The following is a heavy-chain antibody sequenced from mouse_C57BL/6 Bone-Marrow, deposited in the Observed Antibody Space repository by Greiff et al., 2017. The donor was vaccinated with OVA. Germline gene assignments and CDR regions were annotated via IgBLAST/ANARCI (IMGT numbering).Heavy chain of an antibody. CDR3: ALSTMVTDYAMDY. J-gene: IGHJ4*01. V-gene: IGHV1-61*01. CDR1: GYTFTSYW. Sequence: QVQLQQSGAELVRPGSSVKLSCKASGYTFTSYWMDWVKQRPGQGLEWIGNIYPSDSETHYNQKFKDKATLTVDKSSSTAYMQLSSLTSEDSAVYYCALSTMVTDYAMDYWGQGTSVTVSS. CDR2: IYPSDSET. D-gene: IGHD2-2*01.